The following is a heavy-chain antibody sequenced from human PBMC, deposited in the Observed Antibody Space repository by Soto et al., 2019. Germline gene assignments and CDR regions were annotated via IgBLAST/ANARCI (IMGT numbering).Heavy chain of an antibody. CDR3: ARRYGSGRMDV. J-gene: IGHJ6*02. CDR2: IYYSGNH. D-gene: IGHD3-10*01. CDR1: GGSISNFY. V-gene: IGHV4-59*13. Sequence: QVQLRESGPGLVKPSETLSLTCTLSGGSISNFYWSWIRQPPGKGLEWIGYIYYSGNHKYNPSLKSRATISLHTSKTQCPLKLSSVTAADTAVYYCARRYGSGRMDVWGQGTTVTVSS.